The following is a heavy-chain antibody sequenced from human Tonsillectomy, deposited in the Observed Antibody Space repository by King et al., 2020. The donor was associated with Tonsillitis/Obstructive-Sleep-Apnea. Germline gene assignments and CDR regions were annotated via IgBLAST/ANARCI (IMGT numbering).Heavy chain of an antibody. J-gene: IGHJ4*02. CDR1: GFTFSSYA. CDR3: ANRGSSGYYYEYYFEY. CDR2: ISGNGGST. D-gene: IGHD3-22*01. V-gene: IGHV3-23*04. Sequence: VQLVESGGGLVQPGGSLRLSCAASGFTFSSYAMNWVRQAPGKGLEWVSAISGNGGSTYYADSVKGRFTISRVNSKNTLYLQRNSLRAEDTAVYYGANRGSSGYYYEYYFEYWGQGTLVTVSS.